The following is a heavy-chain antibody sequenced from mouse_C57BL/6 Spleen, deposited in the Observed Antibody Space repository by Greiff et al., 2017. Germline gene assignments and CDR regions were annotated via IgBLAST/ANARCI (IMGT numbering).Heavy chain of an antibody. V-gene: IGHV5-4*01. CDR3: ARENRDYGSSYDY. CDR2: IRGGGSYT. CDR1: GFTFSSYA. J-gene: IGHJ2*01. Sequence: DVMLVESGGGLVKPGGSLKLSCAASGFTFSSYAMSWVRQTPEKRLEWVATIRGGGSYTYYPDNVKGRFTISRDNAKNNLYLQMSHLKSEETAMYYCARENRDYGSSYDYWGQGTTLTVSS. D-gene: IGHD1-1*01.